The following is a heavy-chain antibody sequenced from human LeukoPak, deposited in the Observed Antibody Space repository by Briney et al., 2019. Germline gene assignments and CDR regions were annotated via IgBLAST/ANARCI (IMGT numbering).Heavy chain of an antibody. CDR2: IKQDGSDK. CDR3: AKDSYYYYIDV. Sequence: GGSLRLSCAASGFFFSSYWMTWARQAPGKGLEWVANIKQDGSDKYYVDSVKGRFTISRDNAKNSLYLEMNSLRAEDTSVYYCAKDSYYYYIDVWGKGTTVTVSS. V-gene: IGHV3-7*01. J-gene: IGHJ6*03. CDR1: GFFFSSYW.